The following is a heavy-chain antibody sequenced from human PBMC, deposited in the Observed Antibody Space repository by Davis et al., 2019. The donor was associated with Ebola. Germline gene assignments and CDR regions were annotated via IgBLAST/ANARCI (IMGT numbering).Heavy chain of an antibody. CDR2: ISWNSGSI. D-gene: IGHD2-2*01. Sequence: SLKISCAASGFTFSSYAMSWVRQAPGKGLEWVSGISWNSGSIGYADSVKGRFTISRDNAKNSLYLQMNSLRAEDTALYYCAKGRYQLLLSPGMDVWGQGTTVTVSS. CDR3: AKGRYQLLLSPGMDV. J-gene: IGHJ6*02. V-gene: IGHV3-9*01. CDR1: GFTFSSYA.